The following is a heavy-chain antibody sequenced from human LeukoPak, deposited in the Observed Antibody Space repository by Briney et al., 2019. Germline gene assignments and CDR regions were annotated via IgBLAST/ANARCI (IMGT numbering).Heavy chain of an antibody. V-gene: IGHV4-31*03. Sequence: SETLSLTCTVSGGSISSGGYYWSWIRQHPGKGLEWIGYIYYSGSTYYNPSLKSRVTISVDTSKNQFSLKLSSVTAADTAVYYRARVHSKDYYYYMDVWGKGTTVTVSS. CDR3: ARVHSKDYYYYMDV. CDR1: GGSISSGGYY. D-gene: IGHD4-11*01. J-gene: IGHJ6*03. CDR2: IYYSGST.